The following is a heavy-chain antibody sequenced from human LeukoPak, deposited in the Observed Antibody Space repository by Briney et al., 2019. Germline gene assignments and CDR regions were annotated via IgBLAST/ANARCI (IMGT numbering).Heavy chain of an antibody. J-gene: IGHJ4*02. CDR3: ARDYIVGATRGFDY. Sequence: GGSLRLSCAASGFTFSSYSMTWVRQAPGKGLEWVSYISSSGSTIYYADSVKGRFTISRDNAKNSLYLQMNSLRAEDTAVYYCARDYIVGATRGFDYWGQGTLVTVSS. CDR2: ISSSGSTI. CDR1: GFTFSSYS. V-gene: IGHV3-48*03. D-gene: IGHD1-26*01.